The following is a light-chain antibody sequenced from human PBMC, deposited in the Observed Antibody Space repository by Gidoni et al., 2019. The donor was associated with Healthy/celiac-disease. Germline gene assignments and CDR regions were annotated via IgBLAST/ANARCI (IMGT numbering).Light chain of an antibody. V-gene: IGKV3-20*01. CDR3: QQYGSSQT. CDR1: QSVSSSY. Sequence: IGFTQAPGTLSLSPGERATLSCRASQSVSSSYIAWYQQKPGQAPRLLIYGASSSATGIPDRFSGSGSGTDFTLTISRLEPEDFAVYYCQQYGSSQTFGQGTKVEIK. J-gene: IGKJ1*01. CDR2: GAS.